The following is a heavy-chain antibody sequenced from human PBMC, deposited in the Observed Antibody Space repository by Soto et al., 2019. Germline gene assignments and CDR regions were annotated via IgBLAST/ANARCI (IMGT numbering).Heavy chain of an antibody. J-gene: IGHJ6*02. CDR2: IIPIFGTA. CDR1: GGTFSSYA. D-gene: IGHD3-10*01. V-gene: IGHV1-69*13. Sequence: SVKVSCKASGGTFSSYAISWVRQAPGQGLEWMGGIIPIFGTANYAQKFQGRVTITADESTSTAYMELSSLRSEDTAVYYCARDHPITGFRVPRVYYYYGMDVWGQGTTVTVSS. CDR3: ARDHPITGFRVPRVYYYYGMDV.